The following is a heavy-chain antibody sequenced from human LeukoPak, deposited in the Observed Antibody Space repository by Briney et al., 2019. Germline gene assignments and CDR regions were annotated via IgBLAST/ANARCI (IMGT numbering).Heavy chain of an antibody. V-gene: IGHV1-24*01. CDR3: ATKLRGPYYFDY. CDR1: GYTLTELS. J-gene: IGHJ4*02. CDR2: FDPEDGET. D-gene: IGHD4-17*01. Sequence: ASVKVSCKASGYTLTELSMHWVRQAPGKGLDWMGGFDPEDGETIYAQKFQGRVTMTEDTSTDTAYMELSSLRSEDTAVYYCATKLRGPYYFDYWGQGTLVTVSS.